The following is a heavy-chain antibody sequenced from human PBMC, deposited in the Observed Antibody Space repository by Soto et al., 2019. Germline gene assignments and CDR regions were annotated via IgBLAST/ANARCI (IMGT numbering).Heavy chain of an antibody. D-gene: IGHD6-13*01. CDR3: ARARSADGTGWFDP. V-gene: IGHV1-8*01. CDR2: MNPNSGNT. Sequence: QVQLVQSGAELKKPGASVKVSCKASGYTFTSYDINWVRQATGQGLEWMGWMNPNSGNTCYAQKFQGRVTMTRNTSISTAYMELSSLRSEATAVYYCARARSADGTGWFDPWGQGTLVTVSS. CDR1: GYTFTSYD. J-gene: IGHJ5*02.